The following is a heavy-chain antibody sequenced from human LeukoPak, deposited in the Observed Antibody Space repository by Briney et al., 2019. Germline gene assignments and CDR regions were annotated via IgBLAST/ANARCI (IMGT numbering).Heavy chain of an antibody. CDR3: AKDRGSGWPQFDY. CDR2: LSGRGGST. D-gene: IGHD6-19*01. V-gene: IGHV3-23*01. J-gene: IGHJ4*02. CDR1: GFSFGSYA. Sequence: PGGSLRLSCAASGFSFGSYAMSWVRQAPGKGLEGVSALSGRGGSTYYADSVKGRFTISRDNSKNTLYLQMNSLRAEDTAVYYCAKDRGSGWPQFDYWGQGTLVTVSS.